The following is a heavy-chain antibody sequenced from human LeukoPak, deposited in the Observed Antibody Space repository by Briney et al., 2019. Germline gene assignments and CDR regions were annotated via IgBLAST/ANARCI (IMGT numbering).Heavy chain of an antibody. V-gene: IGHV1-8*01. J-gene: IGHJ4*02. Sequence: GASVKVSCKASGYTFTTYDINWVRQAPGQGLEWVGRMISNSGDTVYAGKFQGRVTMTRNTSISTAYMELTSLTSDDTAVYYCARGGVIMWGYWGQGTLVTVSS. D-gene: IGHD3-10*01. CDR1: GYTFTTYD. CDR2: MISNSGDT. CDR3: ARGGVIMWGY.